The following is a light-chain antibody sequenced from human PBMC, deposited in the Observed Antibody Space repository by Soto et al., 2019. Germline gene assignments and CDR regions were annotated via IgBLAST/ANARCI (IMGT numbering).Light chain of an antibody. Sequence: SYELTQPPSVSVSPGQTASITCSGHKLGNKYACWYQQKPGQSPVLVIYQDTKRPSGIPERFSGSNSGNTATLSISGTQAMDEADYYCQAWDSSPVVFGGGTKLTVL. CDR1: KLGNKY. CDR2: QDT. CDR3: QAWDSSPVV. V-gene: IGLV3-1*01. J-gene: IGLJ2*01.